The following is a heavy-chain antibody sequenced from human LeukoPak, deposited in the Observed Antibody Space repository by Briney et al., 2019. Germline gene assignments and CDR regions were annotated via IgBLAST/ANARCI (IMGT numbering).Heavy chain of an antibody. D-gene: IGHD3-9*01. J-gene: IGHJ5*02. V-gene: IGHV4-59*01. CDR1: GGSISSYY. CDR2: SYYSGST. Sequence: KPSETLSLTCTVSGGSISSYYWSWMRQPPRKGLEWMGYSYYSGSTNYNPSLKSRVTISVDTSKDPFSLKLSSVTAADSAVYYCARGLRYFDWLPRDYNGFDPWGQGTLVTVSS. CDR3: ARGLRYFDWLPRDYNGFDP.